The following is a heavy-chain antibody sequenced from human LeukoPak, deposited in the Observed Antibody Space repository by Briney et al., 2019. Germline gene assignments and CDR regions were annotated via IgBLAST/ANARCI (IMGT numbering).Heavy chain of an antibody. V-gene: IGHV4-39*07. CDR2: IDYSGST. CDR3: ARDRYDFWSGYYLDY. J-gene: IGHJ4*02. CDR1: GDSNTKSIYY. D-gene: IGHD3-3*01. Sequence: PSETLSLTCTVSGDSNTKSIYYWGWIRQPPGKGLEWIGSIDYSGSTYYNPSLKSRATISIDTSKNQFSLKLSSVTAADTAVYYCARDRYDFWSGYYLDYWGQGTLVTVSS.